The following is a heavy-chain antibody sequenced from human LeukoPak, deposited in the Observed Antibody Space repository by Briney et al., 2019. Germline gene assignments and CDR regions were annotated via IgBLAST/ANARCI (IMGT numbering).Heavy chain of an antibody. CDR3: AKGDSGFYFYFDY. D-gene: IGHD3-22*01. V-gene: IGHV3-30*18. Sequence: GGSLRLSCAASEFTFSNYGMHWVRQAPGKGLELVAGISSDGSEEYYAYSVEGRFTISRDNPKNTLYLEMNSLRAEDTAVYYCAKGDSGFYFYFDYWGQGTLVTVSS. CDR1: EFTFSNYG. CDR2: ISSDGSEE. J-gene: IGHJ4*02.